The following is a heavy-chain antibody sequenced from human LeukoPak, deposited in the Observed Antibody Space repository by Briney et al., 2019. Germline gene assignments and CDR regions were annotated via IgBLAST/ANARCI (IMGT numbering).Heavy chain of an antibody. D-gene: IGHD3-10*01. CDR2: IKYDGSEK. CDR1: GFPFSRYW. Sequence: GGSLRLSCAASGFPFSRYWMTWVRQAPGKGLEWVANIKYDGSEKFYVGSVRGRFTISRDNTNNSLHLRMNSLRAEDTAIYYCVKDPTYDSGSPLGYGGQGTLVAVSS. V-gene: IGHV3-7*01. CDR3: VKDPTYDSGSPLGY. J-gene: IGHJ4*02.